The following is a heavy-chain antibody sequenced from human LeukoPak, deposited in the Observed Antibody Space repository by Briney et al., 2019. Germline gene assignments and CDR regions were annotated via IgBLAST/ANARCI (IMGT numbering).Heavy chain of an antibody. D-gene: IGHD2-2*01. CDR3: AREQYGGIVVPAARGWFDP. V-gene: IGHV4-31*03. CDR2: IYYSGST. CDR1: GSSISSGGYY. Sequence: PSQTLSLTCTVSGSSISSGGYYWSWIRQHPGKGLEWIGYIYYSGSTYYNPSLKSRVTISVDTSKNQISLKLSSVTAEGTVVYYGAREQYGGIVVPAARGWFDPWGQGTLVTVSS. J-gene: IGHJ5*02.